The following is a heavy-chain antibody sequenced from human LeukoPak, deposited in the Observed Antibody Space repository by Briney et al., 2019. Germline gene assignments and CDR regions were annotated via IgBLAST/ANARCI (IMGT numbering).Heavy chain of an antibody. CDR2: INSDGSST. V-gene: IGHV3-74*01. Sequence: GGSLRLSCAASGFTFSSYWMHWVRRAPGKGLVWVSRINSDGSSTSYADSVKGRFTISRDNAKNTLYLQMNSLRAEDTAVYYCAREGYSSGWYGYYYYMDVWGKGTTVTVSS. CDR3: AREGYSSGWYGYYYYMDV. J-gene: IGHJ6*03. CDR1: GFTFSSYW. D-gene: IGHD6-19*01.